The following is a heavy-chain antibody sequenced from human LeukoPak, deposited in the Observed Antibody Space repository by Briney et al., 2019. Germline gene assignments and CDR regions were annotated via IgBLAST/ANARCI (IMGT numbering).Heavy chain of an antibody. CDR3: ARAFGRDYDFWSGYHRYYFDY. D-gene: IGHD3-3*01. CDR2: ISAYNGNT. V-gene: IGHV1-18*01. Sequence: ASVKVSCKASGYTFTSYGISWVRQAPGQGLEWMGWISAYNGNTNYAQKLQGRVTMTTDTSTSTAYMELRSLRSDDTAVYYCARAFGRDYDFWSGYHRYYFDYWGQGTLVTVSS. CDR1: GYTFTSYG. J-gene: IGHJ4*02.